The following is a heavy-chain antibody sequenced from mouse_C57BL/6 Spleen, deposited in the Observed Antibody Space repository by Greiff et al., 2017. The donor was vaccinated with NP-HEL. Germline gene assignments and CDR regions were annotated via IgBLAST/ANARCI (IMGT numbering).Heavy chain of an antibody. CDR1: GYSFTGYY. Sequence: VQLQQSGPELVKPGASVKISCKASGYSFTGYYMNWVKQSPEKSLEWIGEINPSTGGTTYNQKFKAKATLTVDKSSSTAYMQLKSLTSEDSAVYYCARSERPGNWYFDVWGTGTTVTVSS. CDR3: ARSERPGNWYFDV. V-gene: IGHV1-42*01. J-gene: IGHJ1*03. CDR2: INPSTGGT.